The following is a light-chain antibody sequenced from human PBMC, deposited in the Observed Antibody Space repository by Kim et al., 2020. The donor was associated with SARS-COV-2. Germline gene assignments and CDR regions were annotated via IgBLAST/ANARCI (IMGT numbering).Light chain of an antibody. J-gene: IGKJ4*01. CDR2: DAS. V-gene: IGKV3-11*01. Sequence: SPGERATLSCRASQSIDTYLAWYQQRPGQAPRLLVYDASNRATGVPDRFSGSGSGTDFTLTISSLEPEDFSTYYCQQRNSWPPAVTFGGGTKVDIK. CDR1: QSIDTY. CDR3: QQRNSWPPAVT.